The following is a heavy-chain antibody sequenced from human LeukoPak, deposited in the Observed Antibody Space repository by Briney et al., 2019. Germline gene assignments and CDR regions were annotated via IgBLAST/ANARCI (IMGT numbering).Heavy chain of an antibody. CDR3: ARHDGSGRSPLGY. CDR1: GGSISSYY. CDR2: IFYSGTT. D-gene: IGHD3-10*01. Sequence: SETLSLTCTVSGGSISSYYWSWIRQPPGKGLEWIGYIFYSGTTNYSPSLKSRVTISVVTSKNQFSLNLSSVTAADTAVYYCARHDGSGRSPLGYWGQGTLVTVSP. J-gene: IGHJ4*02. V-gene: IGHV4-59*08.